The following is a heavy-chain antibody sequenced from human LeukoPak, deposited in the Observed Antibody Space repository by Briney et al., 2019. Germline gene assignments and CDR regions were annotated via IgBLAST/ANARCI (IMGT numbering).Heavy chain of an antibody. CDR1: GYTFTSYY. CDR2: INPSGGST. CDR3: ARDRAAAGLDY. J-gene: IGHJ4*02. Sequence: GASVKVSCKASGYTFTSYYMHWVRQAPGQGLEWMGIINPSGGSTSYAQKFQGRVTMTRDTSTSTVYMELSSLRSEDAAVYYCARDRAAAGLDYWGQGTLVTVSS. D-gene: IGHD6-13*01. V-gene: IGHV1-46*01.